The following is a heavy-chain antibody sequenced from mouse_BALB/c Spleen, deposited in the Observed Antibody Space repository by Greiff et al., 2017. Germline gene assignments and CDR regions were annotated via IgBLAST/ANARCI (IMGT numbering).Heavy chain of an antibody. J-gene: IGHJ2*01. V-gene: IGHV14-3*02. CDR3: ALYGNYDFDY. Sequence: VQLQQSGAELVKPGASVKLSCTASGFNINDSYMHWVKQRPEQGLEWIGMIDPTNGNTKYNPKFQGKATITADTSSNTTYMQLSSLTSEDTAVYYCALYGNYDFDYWGQGTTLTVSS. D-gene: IGHD2-1*01. CDR1: GFNINDSY. CDR2: IDPTNGNT.